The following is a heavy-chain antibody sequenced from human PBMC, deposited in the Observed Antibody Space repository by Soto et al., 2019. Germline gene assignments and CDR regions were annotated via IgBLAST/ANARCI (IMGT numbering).Heavy chain of an antibody. V-gene: IGHV4-34*01. J-gene: IGHJ6*03. CDR3: ARGKRFFVGYMDV. CDR2: INHSGST. D-gene: IGHD3-3*01. Sequence: SETLSLTCAVYGGSFSGYYWSWIRQPPGKGLEWIGEINHSGSTNYNPSLKSRVTISVDTSKNQFSLKLSSVTAADTAVYYCARGKRFFVGYMDVWGKGTTVTVSS. CDR1: GGSFSGYY.